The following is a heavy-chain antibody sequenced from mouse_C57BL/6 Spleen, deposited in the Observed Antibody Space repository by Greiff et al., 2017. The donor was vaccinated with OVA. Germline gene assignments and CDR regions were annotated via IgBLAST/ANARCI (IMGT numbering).Heavy chain of an antibody. CDR2: INPSNGGT. CDR3: ANYGSSYGFDV. D-gene: IGHD1-1*01. CDR1: GYTFTSYW. Sequence: QVHVKQPGTELVKPGASVKLSCKASGYTFTSYWMHWVKQRPGQGLEWIGNINPSNGGTNYNEKFKSKATLTVDKSSSTAYMQLSSLTSEDSAVYYCANYGSSYGFDVWGTGTTVTVSS. V-gene: IGHV1-53*01. J-gene: IGHJ1*03.